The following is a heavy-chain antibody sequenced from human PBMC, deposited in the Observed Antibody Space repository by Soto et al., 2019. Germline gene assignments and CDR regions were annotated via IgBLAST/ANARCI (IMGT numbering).Heavy chain of an antibody. D-gene: IGHD3-22*01. CDR1: GYSFPSYW. Sequence: PGESLKISCKGSGYSFPSYWIGWVRQMPGKGLEWMGIIYPGDSDTRYSPSFQGQVTISADKSISTACLQWSSLKASDSAMYYCARHIGAYYDNNGYPYFDYWGQGTRVTVSS. CDR3: ARHIGAYYDNNGYPYFDY. CDR2: IYPGDSDT. V-gene: IGHV5-51*01. J-gene: IGHJ4*02.